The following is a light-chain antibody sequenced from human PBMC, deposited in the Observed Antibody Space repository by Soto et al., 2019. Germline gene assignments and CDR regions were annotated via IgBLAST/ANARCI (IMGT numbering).Light chain of an antibody. CDR2: GAS. CDR1: QSVSSSY. J-gene: IGKJ2*01. CDR3: QQYGRSGYT. Sequence: EILLTQSPGTLSLCPGERATLSCRASQSVSSSYLAWYQQKPGQAPRLLIYGASSRATGIPDRFSGSGSGTDFTLTISRLEPEDFAVYYCQQYGRSGYTFGQGTKLEIK. V-gene: IGKV3-20*01.